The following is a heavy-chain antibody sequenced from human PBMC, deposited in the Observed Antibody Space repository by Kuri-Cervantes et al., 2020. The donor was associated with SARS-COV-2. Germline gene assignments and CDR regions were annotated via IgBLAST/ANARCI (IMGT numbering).Heavy chain of an antibody. CDR3: ARAPGDYYGFEGYFDY. D-gene: IGHD3-10*01. CDR2: INHSGST. V-gene: IGHV4-34*01. J-gene: IGHJ4*02. CDR1: GGSFSGYY. Sequence: ESLKISCAVYGGSFSGYYWSWIRQPPGKGLEWIGEINHSGSTNYNPSLKSRVTISVDTSKNQFSLKLSSMTAADTAVYYCARAPGDYYGFEGYFDYWGQGTLVTVSS.